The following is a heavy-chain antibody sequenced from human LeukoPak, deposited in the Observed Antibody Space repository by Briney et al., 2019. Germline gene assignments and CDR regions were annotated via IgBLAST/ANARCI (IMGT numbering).Heavy chain of an antibody. D-gene: IGHD3-3*01. CDR2: IYTSGST. J-gene: IGHJ4*02. V-gene: IGHV4-4*07. CDR1: GGSISSYY. Sequence: PSETLSLTCTVSGGSISSYYWSWIRQPAGKGLEWIGHIYTSGSTNYNPSLKSRVTMSVDTSKNQFSLKLSSVTAADTAVYYCTTDLSAEAGFDYWGQGTLVTVSS. CDR3: TTDLSAEAGFDY.